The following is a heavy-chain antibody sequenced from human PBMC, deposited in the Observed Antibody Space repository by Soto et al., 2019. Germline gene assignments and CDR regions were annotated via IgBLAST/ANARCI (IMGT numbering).Heavy chain of an antibody. J-gene: IGHJ6*02. CDR3: AREDIGVVVAANSHHYYRLDV. CDR1: GYTFTGYY. Sequence: ASVKVSCKASGYTFTGYYMPWVRPAPGQGLVWMVCINPNSGGTNYAQKFQGRVTMTRDTSISTAYMELSRLRSDDTAVYYCAREDIGVVVAANSHHYYRLDVWGQGTTVTVSS. V-gene: IGHV1-2*02. CDR2: INPNSGGT. D-gene: IGHD2-15*01.